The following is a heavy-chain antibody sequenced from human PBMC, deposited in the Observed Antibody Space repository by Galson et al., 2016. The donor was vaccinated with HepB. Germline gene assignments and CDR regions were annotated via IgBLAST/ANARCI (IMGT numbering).Heavy chain of an antibody. CDR1: GFTLSNHW. V-gene: IGHV3-7*03. Sequence: SLRLSCAASGFTLSNHWMTWVRQAPGKGLEWVANIKQDGSAKFYVDSVKGRFAVSRDNAENSLFLQMNSLRAEDTAVYYCRIGTAGIDYWGQGTLVTVSS. CDR3: RIGTAGIDY. D-gene: IGHD6-13*01. CDR2: IKQDGSAK. J-gene: IGHJ4*02.